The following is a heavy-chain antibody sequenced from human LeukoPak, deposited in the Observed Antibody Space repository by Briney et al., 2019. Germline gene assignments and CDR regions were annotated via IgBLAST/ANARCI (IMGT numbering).Heavy chain of an antibody. D-gene: IGHD3-22*01. J-gene: IGHJ4*02. CDR1: GGSISSYY. CDR3: ARDTTSYYYDSSGYWPN. Sequence: PSETLSLTCTVSGGSISSYYWSWIRQPAGTGLEWIGRIYTSGSTNYNPSLKSRVTMSVDTSKNQFSLKLSSVTAADTAVYYCARDTTSYYYDSSGYWPNWGQGTLVTVSS. V-gene: IGHV4-4*07. CDR2: IYTSGST.